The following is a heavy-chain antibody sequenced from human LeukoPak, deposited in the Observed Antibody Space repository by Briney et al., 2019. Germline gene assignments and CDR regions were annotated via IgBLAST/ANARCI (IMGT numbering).Heavy chain of an antibody. J-gene: IGHJ4*02. CDR3: ARVTTGGYYNC. Sequence: KPSETLSLTCTVSGGSISSGSYYWSWIRQPAGKGLEWIGRIYTSGSTNYNPSPKSRVTISVDTSKNQFSLKLSSVTAADTAVYYCARVTTGGYYNCWGQGTLVTVSS. D-gene: IGHD3-22*01. CDR2: IYTSGST. CDR1: GGSISSGSYY. V-gene: IGHV4-61*02.